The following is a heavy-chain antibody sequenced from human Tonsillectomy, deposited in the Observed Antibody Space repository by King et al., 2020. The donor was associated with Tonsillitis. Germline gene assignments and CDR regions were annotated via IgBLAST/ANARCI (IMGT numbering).Heavy chain of an antibody. Sequence: VQLVESGGGLIQPGGSLRLSCAASGFTVSSNYMSWVRQAPGKGLEWGSVIYGGGITYYADSVKGRFTITRENSKNTLCLQMNSLRAEDTAVYYFARDDCITGFVYLGQGTLVTVSS. D-gene: IGHD3-10*01. V-gene: IGHV3-53*01. CDR2: IYGGGIT. CDR1: GFTVSSNY. CDR3: ARDDCITGFVY. J-gene: IGHJ4*02.